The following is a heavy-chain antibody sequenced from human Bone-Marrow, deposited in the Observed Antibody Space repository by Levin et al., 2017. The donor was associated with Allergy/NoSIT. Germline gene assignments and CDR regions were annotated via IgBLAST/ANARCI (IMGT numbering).Heavy chain of an antibody. CDR3: ASVQVVVAARDFDH. CDR1: GFSFSDYE. CDR2: VDTTGYAV. Sequence: GESLKISCAIFGFSFSDYEMNWVRQAPGKGLEWVGYVDTTGYAVYYADSVRGRFTISRDNAANSLSLQMNSLRVEDTALYYCASVQVVVAARDFDHWGQGTLVTVSS. D-gene: IGHD2-15*01. V-gene: IGHV3-48*03. J-gene: IGHJ5*02.